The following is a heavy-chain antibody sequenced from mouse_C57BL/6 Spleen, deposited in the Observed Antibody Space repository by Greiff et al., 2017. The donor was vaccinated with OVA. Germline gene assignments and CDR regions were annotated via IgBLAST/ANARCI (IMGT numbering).Heavy chain of an antibody. CDR2: IDPSDSYT. CDR3: ARSNRAMDY. V-gene: IGHV1-59*01. J-gene: IGHJ4*01. CDR1: GYTFTSYW. D-gene: IGHD4-1*01. Sequence: QVQLQQSGAELVRPGTSVKLSCKASGYTFTSYWMHWVKQRPGQGLEWIGVIDPSDSYTNYNQKFKGKATLTVDTSSSTAYMQLSSLTSEDSAVYYCARSNRAMDYWGQGTSVTVSS.